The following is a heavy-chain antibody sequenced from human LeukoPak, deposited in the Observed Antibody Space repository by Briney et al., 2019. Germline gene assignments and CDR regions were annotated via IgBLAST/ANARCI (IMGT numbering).Heavy chain of an antibody. D-gene: IGHD3-22*01. J-gene: IGHJ4*02. V-gene: IGHV1-24*01. Sequence: ASVKVSCKVSGYTLTELSMHWVRQAPGKGLEWMGGFDPEDGETIYAQKSQGRVTMTEDTSTDTAYMELSSLRSEDTAVYYCATGVYDSSGYYPFDYWGQGTLVTVSS. CDR3: ATGVYDSSGYYPFDY. CDR2: FDPEDGET. CDR1: GYTLTELS.